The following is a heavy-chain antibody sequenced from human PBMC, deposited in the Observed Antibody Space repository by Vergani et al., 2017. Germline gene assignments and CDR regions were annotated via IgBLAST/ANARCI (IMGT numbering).Heavy chain of an antibody. CDR3: ARHSDYYYDSSGYYVSWFDP. V-gene: IGHV1-2*02. CDR1: GGTFSSYA. Sequence: QVQLVQSGAEVKKPGSSVKVSCKASGGTFSSYAISWVRQAPGQGLEWMGGIIPNSGGTNYAQKFQGRVTMTRDTSISTAYMELSRLRSDDTAVYYCARHSDYYYDSSGYYVSWFDPWGQGALVTVSS. CDR2: IIPNSGGT. D-gene: IGHD3-22*01. J-gene: IGHJ5*02.